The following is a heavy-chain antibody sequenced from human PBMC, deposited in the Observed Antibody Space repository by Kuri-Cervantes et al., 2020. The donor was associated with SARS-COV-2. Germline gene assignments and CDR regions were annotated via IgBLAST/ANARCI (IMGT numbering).Heavy chain of an antibody. CDR1: GGTFSSYT. V-gene: IGHV1-69*02. J-gene: IGHJ4*02. CDR3: AANGYSGYDLASY. CDR2: IIPILGIA. D-gene: IGHD5-12*01. Sequence: SVKVSCKASGGTFSSYTISWVRQAPGQGLEWVGRIIPILGIANYAQKFQGRVTITRDMSTSTAYMELSSLRSEDTAVYYCAANGYSGYDLASYWGQGTLVTVSS.